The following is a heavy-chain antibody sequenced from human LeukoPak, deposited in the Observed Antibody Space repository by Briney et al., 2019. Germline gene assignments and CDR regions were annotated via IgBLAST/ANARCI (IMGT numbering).Heavy chain of an antibody. CDR1: GFTCSSCA. V-gene: IGHV3-23*01. Sequence: PGGSLRLSCAASGFTCSSCAMSWVRQAPGKGLEWVSTISGSGDTTYSADSVKGRFAISRDNSKNTLYLQMNSLRAEDTAVYYCAVQRTLWQQVLDHWGQGTLVTVSS. J-gene: IGHJ4*02. CDR2: ISGSGDTT. D-gene: IGHD6-13*01. CDR3: AVQRTLWQQVLDH.